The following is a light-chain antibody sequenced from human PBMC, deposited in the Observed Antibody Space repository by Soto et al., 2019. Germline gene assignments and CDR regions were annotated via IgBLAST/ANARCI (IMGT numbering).Light chain of an antibody. CDR1: QSVSSSF. Sequence: PGERVTLSCRASQSVSSSFLSWYQQKPGQAPRLLIYGASTRATSIPARFSGSGSGTDFTLTISSLQPEDFAVYYCQQDSNWWTFGQGTKVDIK. CDR2: GAS. J-gene: IGKJ1*01. CDR3: QQDSNWWT. V-gene: IGKV3D-7*01.